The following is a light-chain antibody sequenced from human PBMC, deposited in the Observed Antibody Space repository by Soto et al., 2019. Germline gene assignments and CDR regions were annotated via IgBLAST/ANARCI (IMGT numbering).Light chain of an antibody. CDR2: DAS. CDR1: QSVRSY. V-gene: IGKV3-11*01. CDR3: QHRSNWLFT. Sequence: EIVLTQSPATLSLSPGERATLSCRASQSVRSYLAWYQHKPGQAPRLLISDASNRATGIPARFSGSGSGTDFTLTISNLEPEDCAVYYCQHRSNWLFTFGPGTKVHIK. J-gene: IGKJ3*01.